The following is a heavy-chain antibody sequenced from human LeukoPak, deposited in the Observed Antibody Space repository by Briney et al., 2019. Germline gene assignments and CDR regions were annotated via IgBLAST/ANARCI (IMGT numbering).Heavy chain of an antibody. Sequence: GGSLRLSCAASGFTFSSYGMHWVRQAPGKGLEWVAFIRYDGSNKYYADSVKGRFTISRDNSKNTLYLQMNSLRAEDTAVYYCAKEGELLSDYYYYMDVWGKGTTVTISS. D-gene: IGHD1-26*01. V-gene: IGHV3-30*02. CDR2: IRYDGSNK. CDR3: AKEGELLSDYYYYMDV. J-gene: IGHJ6*03. CDR1: GFTFSSYG.